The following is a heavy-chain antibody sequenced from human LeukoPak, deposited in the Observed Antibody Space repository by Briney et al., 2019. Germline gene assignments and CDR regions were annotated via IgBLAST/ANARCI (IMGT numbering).Heavy chain of an antibody. Sequence: SETLSLTCTVSGGSISSYYWSWIRQPPGKGLEWIGYIYYSGSTNYNPSLKSRVTISVDTSKNQFSLKLSSVTVADTAVYYCARQWLRPLGWFDPWGQGTLVTVSS. D-gene: IGHD5-12*01. J-gene: IGHJ5*02. CDR3: ARQWLRPLGWFDP. CDR2: IYYSGST. CDR1: GGSISSYY. V-gene: IGHV4-59*08.